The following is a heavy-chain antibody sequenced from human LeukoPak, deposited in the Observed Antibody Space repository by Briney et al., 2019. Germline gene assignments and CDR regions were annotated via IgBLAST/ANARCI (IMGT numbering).Heavy chain of an antibody. V-gene: IGHV3-23*01. CDR2: ISGSGGST. CDR1: GFTFSSYA. D-gene: IGHD4-23*01. CDR3: AKAKIDYGGNSLFDY. Sequence: PGGSLRLSCAASGFTFSSYAMSWVRQAPGKGLEWVSAISGSGGSTYYADSVKGRFTISRDNSKNTLYLQMNSLRAEDTAVYYCAKAKIDYGGNSLFDYWGQGTLVTVSS. J-gene: IGHJ4*02.